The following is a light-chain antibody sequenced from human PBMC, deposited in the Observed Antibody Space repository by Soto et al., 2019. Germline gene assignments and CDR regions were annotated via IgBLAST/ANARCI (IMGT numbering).Light chain of an antibody. V-gene: IGLV2-14*01. CDR2: EVT. CDR3: RSYTTSISYV. J-gene: IGLJ1*01. Sequence: QSVLTQPASVSGSPGQSIAISCTGSSSDVGGYDYVSWYQQQPDKAPKLMIYEVTKRPSGVSNRFSGSKSGNTASLTISGLQAEDEADYYCRSYTTSISYVFGSGTKVTVL. CDR1: SSDVGGYDY.